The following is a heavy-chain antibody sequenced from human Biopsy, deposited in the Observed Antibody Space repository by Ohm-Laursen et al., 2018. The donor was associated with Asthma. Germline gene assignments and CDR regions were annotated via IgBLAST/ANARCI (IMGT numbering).Heavy chain of an antibody. J-gene: IGHJ6*02. Sequence: TLSLTCIVSGDSISSRGGHYWSCIRPHPGKGLEGIGYIYYSGSTYYNPSLKSRVTISVDTSKNQFSLKVRSVTAANTSVYYCARDRSYSGSAGFGHYYGMDVWGQGTTVTVSS. CDR3: ARDRSYSGSAGFGHYYGMDV. CDR2: IYYSGST. V-gene: IGHV4-31*03. D-gene: IGHD5-12*01. CDR1: GDSISSRGGHY.